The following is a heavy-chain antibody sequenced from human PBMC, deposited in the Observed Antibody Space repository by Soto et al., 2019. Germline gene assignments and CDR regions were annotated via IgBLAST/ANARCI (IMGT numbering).Heavy chain of an antibody. D-gene: IGHD3-22*01. J-gene: IGHJ5*02. V-gene: IGHV1-3*01. Sequence: ASVKVSCKASGYTFTGYAMHWVRQAPGQRLEWMGWINAGNGNTKYSQKFQGRVTITRDTSASTAYMELSSLRSEDTAVYYCARGAYYYESSGYYYVDRWFDPWGQGTLVTGLL. CDR1: GYTFTGYA. CDR3: ARGAYYYESSGYYYVDRWFDP. CDR2: INAGNGNT.